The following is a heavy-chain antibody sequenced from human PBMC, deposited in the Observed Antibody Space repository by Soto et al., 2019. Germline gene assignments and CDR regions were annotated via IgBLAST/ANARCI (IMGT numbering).Heavy chain of an antibody. CDR2: ISAYNGNT. CDR3: ARYSNNWFQTEGMDV. D-gene: IGHD1-20*01. Sequence: ASLKVSATASGSTFTSYGISWVRQAPRQGLEWMGWISAYNGNTNYAQKFQGRVTMTTDTSTSTAYMELRSLRSDDTAVYYCARYSNNWFQTEGMDVWGQGTTVTVSS. J-gene: IGHJ6*02. V-gene: IGHV1-18*04. CDR1: GSTFTSYG.